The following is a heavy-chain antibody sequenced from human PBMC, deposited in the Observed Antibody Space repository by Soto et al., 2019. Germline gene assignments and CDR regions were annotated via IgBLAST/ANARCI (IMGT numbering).Heavy chain of an antibody. V-gene: IGHV3-7*05. J-gene: IGHJ3*02. CDR2: INRDGSKK. CDR1: GFTLSAYW. Sequence: EVQLEESGGDLVQPGGSLRLSCAASGFTLSAYWMTWVRQAPGKGLEWVANINRDGSKKSYLDSVRGRFTISRDNDGNSLYLQMYSLRAGDTALDYCARDASQGSSRLSRADCAIWGQGTVVPVSS. D-gene: IGHD6-13*01. CDR3: ARDASQGSSRLSRADCAI.